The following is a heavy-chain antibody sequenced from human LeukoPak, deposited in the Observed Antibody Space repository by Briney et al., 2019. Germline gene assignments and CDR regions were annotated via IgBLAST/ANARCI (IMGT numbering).Heavy chain of an antibody. CDR3: AGDSSSWYRWFDP. D-gene: IGHD6-13*01. J-gene: IGHJ5*02. V-gene: IGHV1-18*01. Sequence: GASVKVSCKASGYTFTSYGISWVRQAPGQGLEWMGWISAYNGNTKYAQKLQGRVTMTTDTSTSTAYMELRSLRSDDTAVYYCAGDSSSWYRWFDPWGQGTLVTVSS. CDR2: ISAYNGNT. CDR1: GYTFTSYG.